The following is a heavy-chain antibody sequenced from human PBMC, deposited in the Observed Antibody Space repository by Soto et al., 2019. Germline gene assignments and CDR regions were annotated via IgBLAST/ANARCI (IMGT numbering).Heavy chain of an antibody. V-gene: IGHV3-23*01. D-gene: IGHD3-22*01. CDR1: GFTFSSYA. CDR2: ISGSGDST. Sequence: GGSLRLSCAASGFTFSSYAMNWVRQAPGKGLEWVSVISGSGDSTYYADSVKGRFTISRDNSKNTLYLQMNSLRTEDTAVYYCAKDLLIRGDYYLAGYWGQGTLVTVSS. CDR3: AKDLLIRGDYYLAGY. J-gene: IGHJ4*02.